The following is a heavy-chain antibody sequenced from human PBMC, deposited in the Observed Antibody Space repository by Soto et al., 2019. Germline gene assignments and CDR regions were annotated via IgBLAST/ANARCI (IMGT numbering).Heavy chain of an antibody. V-gene: IGHV4-61*01. J-gene: IGHJ4*02. CDR3: ARDSGSGSRGLY. CDR1: GGSVSSGSYF. D-gene: IGHD3-10*01. Sequence: QVQLQESGPGLVKPSETLSLTCTVSGGSVSSGSYFWNWIRQPPGKGLGWIAYIYFSGSTTYNSSLKSRVTISVDTSKNQFSLKLTSVTAADTAVYYCARDSGSGSRGLYWGQGTLVTVSS. CDR2: IYFSGST.